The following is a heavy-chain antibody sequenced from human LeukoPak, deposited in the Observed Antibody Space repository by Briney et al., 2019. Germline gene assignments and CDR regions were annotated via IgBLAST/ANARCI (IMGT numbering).Heavy chain of an antibody. CDR2: IYNRGST. V-gene: IGHV4-4*07. J-gene: IGHJ4*02. D-gene: IGHD2/OR15-2a*01. CDR3: ARGGFYGRFDY. Sequence: PSETLSLTCTVSGGSISSYYWSWIRQPAGKGLEWIGRIYNRGSTNYNPSLKSRVTISVDTSKNQFSLKLSSVTAADTAVYYCARGGFYGRFDYWGQGTLVTVSS. CDR1: GGSISSYY.